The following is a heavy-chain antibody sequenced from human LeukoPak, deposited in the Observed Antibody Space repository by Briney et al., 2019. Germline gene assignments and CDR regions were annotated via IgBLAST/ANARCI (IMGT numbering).Heavy chain of an antibody. V-gene: IGHV3-30-3*01. CDR1: GFTFSSYA. D-gene: IGHD3/OR15-3a*01. CDR2: ISYDGSNK. CDR3: ARGTGYYFDY. Sequence: PGGSLRLSCAASGFTFSSYAMHWVRQAPGKGLERVAVISYDGSNKYYADPVKGRFTISRDNSKNTLYLQMNSLRAEDTAVYYCARGTGYYFDYWGQGTLVTVSS. J-gene: IGHJ4*02.